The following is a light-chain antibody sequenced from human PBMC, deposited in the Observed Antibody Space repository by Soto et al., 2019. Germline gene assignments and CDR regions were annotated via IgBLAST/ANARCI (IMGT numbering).Light chain of an antibody. CDR2: DAS. J-gene: IGKJ4*01. CDR3: QQCSSSPLT. CDR1: QSVRNNY. V-gene: IGKV3-20*01. Sequence: EIVLTQSPGTLSLSPGERATLSCRTSQSVRNNYLAWYQQKPGQAPRLLIHDASSRATGIPDRFSGSGSGTDFTLTISRLEPEDFALYYCQQCSSSPLTFGGGTKVEIK.